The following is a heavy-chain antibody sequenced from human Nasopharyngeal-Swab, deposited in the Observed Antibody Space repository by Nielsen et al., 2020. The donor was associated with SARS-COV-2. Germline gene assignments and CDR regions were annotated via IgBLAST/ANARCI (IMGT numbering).Heavy chain of an antibody. CDR1: GYTFTGYY. J-gene: IGHJ5*02. CDR3: ARPYRSSTSCYPRFDP. D-gene: IGHD2-2*01. Sequence: ASVKVSCKASGYTFTGYYMHWVRQAPGQGLEWMGWINPNSGGTNYAQKFQGRVTMTRDTSISTAYMELSRLRSDDTAVYYCARPYRSSTSCYPRFDPWGQGTLVTVSS. CDR2: INPNSGGT. V-gene: IGHV1-2*02.